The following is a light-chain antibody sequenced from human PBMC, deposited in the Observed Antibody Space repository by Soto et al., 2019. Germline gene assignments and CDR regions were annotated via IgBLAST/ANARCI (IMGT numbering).Light chain of an antibody. V-gene: IGKV1-17*01. J-gene: IGKJ1*01. CDR2: AAS. CDR3: LEHNSDPWK. CDR1: QGIRND. Sequence: DIQIAQSPSSVDVGVGGRVTNTFLASQGIRNDLGWYQQKPGKTPKRLIYAASSLQSGVPSRFSGSGSGTEFTLTMSSLQPEDFATYYCLEHNSDPWKCGQGTKVDIK.